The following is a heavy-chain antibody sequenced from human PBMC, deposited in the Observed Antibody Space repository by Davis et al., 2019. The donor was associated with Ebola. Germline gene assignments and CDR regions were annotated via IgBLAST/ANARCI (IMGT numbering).Heavy chain of an antibody. V-gene: IGHV3-23*01. J-gene: IGHJ4*02. Sequence: GESLKISCAASGFTFSSYAMSWVRQAPGKGLEWVSAISGSGGSTYYADSVKGRFTISRDNSKNTLYLQMNSLRAEDTAVYYCAKTDCSSTSCQSINWGQGTLVTVSS. CDR3: AKTDCSSTSCQSIN. CDR1: GFTFSSYA. D-gene: IGHD2-2*01. CDR2: ISGSGGST.